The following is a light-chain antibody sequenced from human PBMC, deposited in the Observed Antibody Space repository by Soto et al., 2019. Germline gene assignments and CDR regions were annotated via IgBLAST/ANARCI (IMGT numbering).Light chain of an antibody. CDR2: DVS. CDR1: SSDVGGYNY. V-gene: IGLV2-14*01. CDR3: SSYTSSSTLVV. Sequence: QSALTQPASVSGSPGQSITISCTGTSSDVGGYNYVSWYQQHPGKAPKLMIYDVSNRPSGVSNLFSGSKSGNTASLTISGLQAEDEADYYCSSYTSSSTLVVFGGGPKLTVL. J-gene: IGLJ2*01.